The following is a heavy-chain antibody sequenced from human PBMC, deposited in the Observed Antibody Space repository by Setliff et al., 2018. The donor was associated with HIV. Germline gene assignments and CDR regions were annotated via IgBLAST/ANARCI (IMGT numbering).Heavy chain of an antibody. J-gene: IGHJ4*02. V-gene: IGHV1-8*01. CDR3: AREVRVAVAGLGY. CDR1: GYNFTSHD. D-gene: IGHD6-19*01. Sequence: ASVKVSCKASGYNFTSHDINWVRQAPGQGLEWMGWMNPKSGNTGYARKFQGRVTMTRKTSISTAYMELRSLRSDDTAVYYCAREVRVAVAGLGYWGQGTLVTVSS. CDR2: MNPKSGNT.